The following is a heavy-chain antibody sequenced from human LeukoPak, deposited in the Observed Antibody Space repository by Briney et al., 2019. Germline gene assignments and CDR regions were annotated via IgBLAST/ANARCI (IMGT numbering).Heavy chain of an antibody. V-gene: IGHV3-74*01. Sequence: GGSLRLSCAASGFTFSSYWMHWVRHAPGKGPVWVSRINSDGSSTSYADSVKGRFTISRDNAKNTLFLQMNSLRAEDTAVYYCVRGWAERSGSSFYFDYWGQGPLVTVSS. J-gene: IGHJ4*02. D-gene: IGHD1-26*01. CDR3: VRGWAERSGSSFYFDY. CDR1: GFTFSSYW. CDR2: INSDGSST.